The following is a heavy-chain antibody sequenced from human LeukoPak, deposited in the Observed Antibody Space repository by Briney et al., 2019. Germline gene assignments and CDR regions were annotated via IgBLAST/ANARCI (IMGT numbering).Heavy chain of an antibody. CDR1: GFSFGTYS. Sequence: DPGGSLRLSCAASGFSFGTYSMNWVRQAPGKGLEWLSYITSSSSPIYYADSVKGRFTISRDNAKNSLYLQMNSLRAEDTAVYYCATSPTGRDGSNSGYWGQGALVTVSS. D-gene: IGHD5-24*01. V-gene: IGHV3-48*01. J-gene: IGHJ4*02. CDR2: ITSSSSPI. CDR3: ATSPTGRDGSNSGY.